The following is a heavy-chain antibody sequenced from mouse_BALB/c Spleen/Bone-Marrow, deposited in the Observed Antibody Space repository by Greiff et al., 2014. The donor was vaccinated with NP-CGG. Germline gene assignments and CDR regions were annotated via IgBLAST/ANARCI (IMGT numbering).Heavy chain of an antibody. CDR1: GFTFSSFG. V-gene: IGHV5-17*02. D-gene: IGHD1-1*01. CDR2: ISSGSSTI. J-gene: IGHJ1*01. CDR3: ARSISHYYGSNWYFDV. Sequence: EVKVEESGGGLVQPGGSRKLSCAASGFTFSSFGMHWVRQAPEEGLEWVAYISSGSSTIYYADTVKGRFTISRDKPKNTLFLQMTSLRSEDTAMYYCARSISHYYGSNWYFDVWGAGTTVTVSS.